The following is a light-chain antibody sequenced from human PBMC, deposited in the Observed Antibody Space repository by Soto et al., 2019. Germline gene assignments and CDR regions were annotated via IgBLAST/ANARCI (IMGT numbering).Light chain of an antibody. CDR1: SSDVGGYDY. CDR3: SSHTSDNTRV. J-gene: IGLJ1*01. Sequence: QSALTQPASVSGSPGQSIAISCTGTSSDVGGYDYVSWYQQHPDKAPKLIIFEVTQRPSGVSDRFSGSKSGNTASLTISGLQPEDEADYYCSSHTSDNTRVFGSRTKVTIL. V-gene: IGLV2-14*01. CDR2: EVT.